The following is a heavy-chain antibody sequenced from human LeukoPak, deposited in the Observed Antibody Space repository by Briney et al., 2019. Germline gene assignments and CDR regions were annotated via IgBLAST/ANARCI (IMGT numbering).Heavy chain of an antibody. D-gene: IGHD2/OR15-2a*01. V-gene: IGHV3-23*01. J-gene: IGHJ4*02. CDR3: AKDSAKKYDDY. CDR2: ISGGDGNT. CDR1: GFTFSSYD. Sequence: GGSLRLSCAASGFTFSSYDMSWVRQAPGKGLEWVSGISGGDGNTTYADSVKGGFTISRENSKNTLYLQMNSLRAEDTAVYYCAKDSAKKYDDYWGQGTLVTVSS.